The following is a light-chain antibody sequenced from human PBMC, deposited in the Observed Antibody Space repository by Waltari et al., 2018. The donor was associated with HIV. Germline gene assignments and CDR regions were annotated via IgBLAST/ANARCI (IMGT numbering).Light chain of an antibody. Sequence: DIQMTQPPSFVSASVGDRVTPTCRASQIINSWLAWYQQKPGKAPKLLIYAATTLQRGVPSRFSGSGSGTDYSLSISGLLPEDFAVYFCQQGSSFPFTFGPGTKVEMK. V-gene: IGKV1D-12*01. CDR2: AAT. CDR1: QIINSW. CDR3: QQGSSFPFT. J-gene: IGKJ3*01.